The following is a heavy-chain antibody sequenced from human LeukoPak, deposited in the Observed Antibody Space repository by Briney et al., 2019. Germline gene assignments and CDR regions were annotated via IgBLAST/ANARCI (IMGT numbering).Heavy chain of an antibody. CDR1: GFTLSSYW. D-gene: IGHD3-10*01. J-gene: IGHJ6*03. CDR3: YGSGSYLVANYYYYMDV. CDR2: INSDGSST. Sequence: PGGSLRLSCAASGFTLSSYWMHWVRQAPGKGLVWVSRINSDGSSTSYADSVKGRFTISRDNAKNTLYLQMNSLRAEDTAVYYCYGSGSYLVANYYYYMDVWGKGTTVTVSS. V-gene: IGHV3-74*01.